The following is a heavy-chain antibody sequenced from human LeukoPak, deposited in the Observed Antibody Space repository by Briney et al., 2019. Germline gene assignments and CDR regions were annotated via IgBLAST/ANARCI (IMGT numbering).Heavy chain of an antibody. CDR1: GFTFSSHS. J-gene: IGHJ3*01. CDR3: ARDQRPYCGGECYCAIDL. CDR2: IGHTGSPA. V-gene: IGHV3-48*01. Sequence: GGSLGLSCEASGFTFSSHSMTWVRQAPGKTLEWISYIGHTGSPAHYADSVRGRFTISRDNAKNSLYLQMNSLTVEDTAVYYCARDQRPYCGGECYCAIDLWGRGTLVTVSS. D-gene: IGHD2-21*01.